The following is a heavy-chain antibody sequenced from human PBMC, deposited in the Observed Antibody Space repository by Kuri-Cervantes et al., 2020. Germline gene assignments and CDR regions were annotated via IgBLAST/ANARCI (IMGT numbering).Heavy chain of an antibody. J-gene: IGHJ3*02. V-gene: IGHV3-23*01. CDR3: AKQIVGATIFAFDI. CDR1: GFTFSSYA. D-gene: IGHD1-26*01. Sequence: GGSLRLSCAASGFTFSSYAMSWVRQAPGKGLEWVSAISGSGGSTYYADSVKGRFTISRDNAKNSLYLQMNSLRAEDTALYYCAKQIVGATIFAFDIWGQGTTVTVSS. CDR2: ISGSGGST.